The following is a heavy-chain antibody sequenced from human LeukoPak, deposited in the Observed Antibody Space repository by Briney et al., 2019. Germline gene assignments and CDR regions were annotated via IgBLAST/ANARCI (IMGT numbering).Heavy chain of an antibody. V-gene: IGHV1-69*06. CDR2: IIPIFGTA. CDR3: ARAGFGELLNWFDP. J-gene: IGHJ5*02. CDR1: GYTFTGYY. Sequence: SVKVSCKASGYTFTGYYMHWVRQAPGQGLEWMGGIIPIFGTANYAQKFQGRVTITADKSTSTAYMELSSLRSEDTAVYYCARAGFGELLNWFDPWGQGTLVTVSS. D-gene: IGHD3-10*01.